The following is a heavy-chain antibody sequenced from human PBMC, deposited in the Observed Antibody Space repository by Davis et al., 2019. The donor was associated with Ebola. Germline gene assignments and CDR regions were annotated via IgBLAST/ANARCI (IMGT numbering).Heavy chain of an antibody. CDR2: ISGSGGST. D-gene: IGHD3-16*01. CDR1: GFTFSSYA. CDR3: AKALSLGYYYMDV. J-gene: IGHJ6*03. V-gene: IGHV3-23*01. Sequence: GESLKISCAASGFTFSSYAMSWVRQAPGKGLEWVSAISGSGGSTYYADSVKGRFTISRDNSKNTLYLQMNSLRAEDTAVYYCAKALSLGYYYMDVWGKGTTVTVSS.